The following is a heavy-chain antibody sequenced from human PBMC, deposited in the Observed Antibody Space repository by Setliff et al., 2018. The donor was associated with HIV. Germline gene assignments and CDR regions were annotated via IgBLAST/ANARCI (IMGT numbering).Heavy chain of an antibody. CDR3: ARILVAAAGTGFDP. J-gene: IGHJ5*02. CDR2: IYHSGSA. CDR1: GGSLSGHY. Sequence: SETLSLTCAVYGGSLSGHYWTWIRQPPGEGLEWIGEIYHSGSANYNPSLKSRVIISIDKSKNKFSLKVSSVTAADTAVYYCARILVAAAGTGFDPWGQGILVTVSS. D-gene: IGHD6-13*01. V-gene: IGHV4-34*01.